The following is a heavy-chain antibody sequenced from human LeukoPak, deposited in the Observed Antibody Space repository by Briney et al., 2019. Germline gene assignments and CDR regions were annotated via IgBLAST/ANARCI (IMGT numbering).Heavy chain of an antibody. CDR3: ASSSWYGKLDY. Sequence: SETLSLTCTVSGGSISSYYWSWIRQPPGKGLEWIGYIYYSGSTNYNPSLKSRVTISVDTSKNQFSLKLSSVTAADTSVYYCASSSWYGKLDYWGQGTLVTVSS. D-gene: IGHD6-13*01. J-gene: IGHJ4*02. CDR2: IYYSGST. V-gene: IGHV4-59*08. CDR1: GGSISSYY.